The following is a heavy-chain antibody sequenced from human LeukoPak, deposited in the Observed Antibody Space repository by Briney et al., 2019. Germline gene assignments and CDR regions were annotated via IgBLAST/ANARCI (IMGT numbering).Heavy chain of an antibody. Sequence: ASVKVSCKASGYTFTGYYMHWVRQAPGQGLEWVGWINPNSGGTNYAQKFQGRVTMTRDTSISTAYMELSRLRSDDTAVYYCARARYCSSTSCYGRGRGPNLNWFDPWGQGTLVTVSS. CDR3: ARARYCSSTSCYGRGRGPNLNWFDP. V-gene: IGHV1-2*02. CDR1: GYTFTGYY. CDR2: INPNSGGT. D-gene: IGHD2-2*01. J-gene: IGHJ5*02.